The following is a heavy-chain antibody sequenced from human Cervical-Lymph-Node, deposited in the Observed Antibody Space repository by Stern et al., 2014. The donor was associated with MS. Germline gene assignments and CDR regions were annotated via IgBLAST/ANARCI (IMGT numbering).Heavy chain of an antibody. D-gene: IGHD3-10*01. CDR1: GGTFSSYA. J-gene: IGHJ6*02. V-gene: IGHV1-69*01. CDR3: ASDDYYGSGSYNRMDV. CDR2: IIPIFGTA. Sequence: VQLVESGAEVKKPGSSVKVSCKASGGTFSSYAISWVRQAPGQGLEWMGGIIPIFGTANYAQKFQGRVTITADESTSTAYMELSSLRSEDTAVYYCASDDYYGSGSYNRMDVWGQGTTVTVSS.